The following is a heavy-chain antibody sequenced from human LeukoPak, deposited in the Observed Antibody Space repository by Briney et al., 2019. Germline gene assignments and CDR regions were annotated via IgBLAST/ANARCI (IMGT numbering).Heavy chain of an antibody. CDR1: GYSISSGDW. Sequence: SETLSLTCAVSGYSISSGDWWGWIRQPPGKGLEWIGYIYSGGNTYYNPSLKSRVTISVDTSKNQFSLKLSSVTAADTAVYYCARGPGYSSSDGAFDIWGQGTMVTVSS. CDR2: IYSGGNT. CDR3: ARGPGYSSSDGAFDI. V-gene: IGHV4-28*03. J-gene: IGHJ3*02. D-gene: IGHD6-13*01.